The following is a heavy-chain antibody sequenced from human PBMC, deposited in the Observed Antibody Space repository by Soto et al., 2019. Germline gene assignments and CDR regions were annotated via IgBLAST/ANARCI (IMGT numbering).Heavy chain of an antibody. Sequence: GASLKISCQGSGYSFTSYWIGWVRQRPGKGLEWMGRINPSDSYTTYSPSFQGHVTISTDKSFSTAYLQWSGLKASDTAMYYCARLGYCTGTSCYTFDSWGQGTLVTVSS. J-gene: IGHJ4*02. CDR3: ARLGYCTGTSCYTFDS. D-gene: IGHD2-2*02. V-gene: IGHV5-10-1*01. CDR2: INPSDSYT. CDR1: GYSFTSYW.